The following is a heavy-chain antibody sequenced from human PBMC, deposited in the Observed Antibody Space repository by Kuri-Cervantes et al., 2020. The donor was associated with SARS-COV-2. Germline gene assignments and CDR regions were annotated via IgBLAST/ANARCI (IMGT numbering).Heavy chain of an antibody. V-gene: IGHV3-21*01. D-gene: IGHD3-10*01. Sequence: GGALRLSCAASGFTFSSYSMNWVRQAPGKGLEWVSSISSSSSYIYYADSVKGRFTISRDNAKNSLYLPMNSLRAEDKAVYYCAIIESSSDYYYYYGMDVWGQGTTVTVSS. CDR2: ISSSSSYI. CDR1: GFTFSSYS. J-gene: IGHJ6*02. CDR3: AIIESSSDYYYYYGMDV.